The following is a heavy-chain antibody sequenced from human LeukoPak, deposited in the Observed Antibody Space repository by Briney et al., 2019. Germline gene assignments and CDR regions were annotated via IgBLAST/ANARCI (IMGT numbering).Heavy chain of an antibody. Sequence: GGSLRLSCAASGFTFSSYGMHWVRQAPGKGLEWVAVISYDGSNKYYADSVKGRFTISRDNSKNTLYLQMNSLRAEDTAVYYCAKGRRLQLWTQFDYWGQGTLVTVSS. V-gene: IGHV3-30*18. CDR2: ISYDGSNK. J-gene: IGHJ4*02. CDR3: AKGRRLQLWTQFDY. CDR1: GFTFSSYG. D-gene: IGHD5-18*01.